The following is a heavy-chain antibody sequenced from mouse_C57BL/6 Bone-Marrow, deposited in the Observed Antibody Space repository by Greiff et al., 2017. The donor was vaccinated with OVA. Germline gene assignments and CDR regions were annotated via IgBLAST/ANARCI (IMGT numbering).Heavy chain of an antibody. CDR3: ARNLGYDYDGGFAY. V-gene: IGHV2-2*01. J-gene: IGHJ3*01. Sequence: VQLQQSGPGLVQPSQSLSITCTVSGFSLTSYGVHWVRQSPGRGLGWLGVLWSGGSTDYNATFISRLSISKDNSNSQVFFKRNSLQADDTAIYYCARNLGYDYDGGFAYGGQGTLVTVSA. D-gene: IGHD2-4*01. CDR1: GFSLTSYG. CDR2: LWSGGST.